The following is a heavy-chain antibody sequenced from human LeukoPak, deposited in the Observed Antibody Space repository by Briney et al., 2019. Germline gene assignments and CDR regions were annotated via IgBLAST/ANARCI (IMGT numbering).Heavy chain of an antibody. D-gene: IGHD3-22*01. J-gene: IGHJ5*02. V-gene: IGHV1-24*01. CDR3: ATESPRRQYYYDPNWFHP. Sequence: ASVKVSCKVSGYTLTELCLHWVRQPPGKGVEWMGGFDPEGGETINAQKLQGRVAMTEDTSPDTAYMELSSLRSDDTAVYYCATESPRRQYYYDPNWFHPWGQGTLVTVSS. CDR2: FDPEGGET. CDR1: GYTLTELC.